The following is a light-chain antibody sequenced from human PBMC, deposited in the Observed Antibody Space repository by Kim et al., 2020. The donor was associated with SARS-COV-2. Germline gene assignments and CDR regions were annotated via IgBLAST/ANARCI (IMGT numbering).Light chain of an antibody. Sequence: VLPGQTARLTCSGDKLGDKYACWYQQKPGQSPVLVIYQDSKRPSGIPERFSGSNSGNTATLTISGTQAMDEADYYCQAWDSSTVVFGGGTQLTVL. CDR1: KLGDKY. V-gene: IGLV3-1*01. CDR3: QAWDSSTVV. J-gene: IGLJ2*01. CDR2: QDS.